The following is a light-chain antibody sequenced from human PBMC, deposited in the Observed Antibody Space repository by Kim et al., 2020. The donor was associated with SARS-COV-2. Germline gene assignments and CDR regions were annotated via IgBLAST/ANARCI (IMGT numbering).Light chain of an antibody. CDR3: QQDGSAPWT. CDR1: SGN. CDR2: AAS. V-gene: IGKV3-20*01. J-gene: IGKJ1*01. Sequence: SGNLAWYQHKPGQAPRLLIYAASNRAAGISDRFSGSGSGTDFTLAISRLEPEDCAVYYCQQDGSAPWTFGQGTKVDIK.